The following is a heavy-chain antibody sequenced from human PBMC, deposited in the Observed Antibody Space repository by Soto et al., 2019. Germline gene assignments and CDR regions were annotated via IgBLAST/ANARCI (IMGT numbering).Heavy chain of an antibody. CDR2: SYYSGST. CDR1: GGSISTGGYY. CDR3: AREPLT. Sequence: VQLHESGPGLVKPALTLSLTCTVSGGSISTGGYYWSWVRQHPGKGLACIGYSYYSGSTYYNPALKRRVTISVDTSKNQLSLKLSSVPAAKTAVYYCAREPLTWGQGTLVTVSS. V-gene: IGHV4-31*03. J-gene: IGHJ4*02.